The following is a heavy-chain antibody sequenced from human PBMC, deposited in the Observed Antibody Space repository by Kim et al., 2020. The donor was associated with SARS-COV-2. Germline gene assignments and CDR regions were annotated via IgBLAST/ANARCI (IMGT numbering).Heavy chain of an antibody. D-gene: IGHD3-10*01. Sequence: ASVKVSCKVSGYTLTELSMHWVRQAPGKGLEWMGGFDPEDGETIYAQKFQGRVTMTEDTSTDTAYMELSSLRSEDTAVYYCATIAPMVRGVIISWFDPWGQGTLVTVSS. CDR3: ATIAPMVRGVIISWFDP. CDR1: GYTLTELS. V-gene: IGHV1-24*01. J-gene: IGHJ5*02. CDR2: FDPEDGET.